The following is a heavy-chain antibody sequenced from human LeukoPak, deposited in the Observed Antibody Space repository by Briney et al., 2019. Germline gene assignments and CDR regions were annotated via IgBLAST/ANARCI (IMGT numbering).Heavy chain of an antibody. CDR2: IDWDDDK. CDR3: ARTVSGYENSFYYYYYMDV. J-gene: IGHJ6*03. D-gene: IGHD5-12*01. CDR1: GFSLSTSGMC. V-gene: IGHV2-70*11. Sequence: SGPTLVNPTRTLTLTCAFSGFSLSTSGMCVSWIRQPPGKALEWLARIDWDDDKYYSTSLKTRLTISKDTSKNQVVLTMTNMDPVDTATYYCARTVSGYENSFYYYYYMDVWGKGTTVTVSS.